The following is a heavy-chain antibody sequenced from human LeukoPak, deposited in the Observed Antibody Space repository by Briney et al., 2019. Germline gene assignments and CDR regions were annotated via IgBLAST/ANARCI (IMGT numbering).Heavy chain of an antibody. J-gene: IGHJ6*02. CDR2: IIPIFGTA. CDR3: ARDVVSSQWLARGMDV. V-gene: IGHV1-69*01. D-gene: IGHD6-19*01. Sequence: SVKVSCKASGGTFSSYAISWVRQAPGQGLEWMGGIIPIFGTANYAQKFQGRVTITADESTSTAYMELSSLRSEDTAVYYCARDVVSSQWLARGMDVWGQGTTVTVSS. CDR1: GGTFSSYA.